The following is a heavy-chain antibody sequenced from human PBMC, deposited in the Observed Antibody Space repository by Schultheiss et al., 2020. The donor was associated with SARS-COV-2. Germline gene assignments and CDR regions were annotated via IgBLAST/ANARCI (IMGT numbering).Heavy chain of an antibody. CDR1: GGSISSGGYS. D-gene: IGHD5-24*01. CDR3: AKDHQRWLQSGVVLNPEFDY. J-gene: IGHJ4*02. Sequence: SETLSLTCAVSGGSISSGGYSWSWIRQPPGKGLEWIGYIYYSGSTNYNPSLESRVTISVDTSKNQFSLKLSSVTAADTAVYYCAKDHQRWLQSGVVLNPEFDYWGQGTLVTVSS. V-gene: IGHV4-61*08. CDR2: IYYSGST.